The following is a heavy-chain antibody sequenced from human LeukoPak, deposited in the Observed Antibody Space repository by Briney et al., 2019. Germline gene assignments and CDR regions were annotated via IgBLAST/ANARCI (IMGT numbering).Heavy chain of an antibody. CDR2: ISGSGGST. D-gene: IGHD3-10*01. CDR1: GFTFSSYA. Sequence: GGSLRLSCAASGFTFSSYAMSWVRQAPGKGLEWVSAISGSGGSTYYADSVKGRFTISRDNSKNTLYLQMNSLRAEDTAVYYCAKPPAEYNYGWGSPLGYWGQGTLVTVPS. V-gene: IGHV3-23*01. CDR3: AKPPAEYNYGWGSPLGY. J-gene: IGHJ4*02.